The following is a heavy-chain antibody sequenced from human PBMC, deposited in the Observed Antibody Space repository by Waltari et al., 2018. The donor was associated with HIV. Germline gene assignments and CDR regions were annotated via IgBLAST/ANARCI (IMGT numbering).Heavy chain of an antibody. D-gene: IGHD6-19*01. CDR1: GGTFSSYA. Sequence: QVQLVQSGAEVKKPGSSVKVSCKASGGTFSSYAISWVRQAPGQGLEWMGGIIPIFGTANYAQKFQGRVTITADESTSTAYMELSSLRSEDTAVYYCARAAYSSGGTGNGYYYYYGMDVWGQGTTVTVSS. CDR2: IIPIFGTA. CDR3: ARAAYSSGGTGNGYYYYYGMDV. J-gene: IGHJ6*02. V-gene: IGHV1-69*01.